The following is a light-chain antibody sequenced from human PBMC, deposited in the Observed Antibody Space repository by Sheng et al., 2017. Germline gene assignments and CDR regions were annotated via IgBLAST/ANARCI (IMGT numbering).Light chain of an antibody. CDR3: HQRGSWPNS. Sequence: EIVLTQSPATLSLSPGERVTLSCRASQSVRNFLAWYQQRPGQAPRLLIYAASNRASGIPARFSGSGSGTDFSLTISSLEADDSAVYYCHQRGSWPNSFGQGTKLEIK. V-gene: IGKV3-11*01. CDR2: AAS. CDR1: QSVRNF. J-gene: IGKJ2*03.